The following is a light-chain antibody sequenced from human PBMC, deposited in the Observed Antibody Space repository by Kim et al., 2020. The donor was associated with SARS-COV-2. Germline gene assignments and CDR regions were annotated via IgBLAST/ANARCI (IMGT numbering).Light chain of an antibody. V-gene: IGLV4-69*01. CDR1: SGHSSYA. CDR3: QTWGTGIRVV. CDR2: LNSDGSH. Sequence: QPVLTQSPSASASLGASVKLTCTLSSGHSSYAIAWHQQQPEKGPRYLMKLNSDGSHSKGEGIPDRFSGSSSGAERYLTISSLQSEDEADYYCQTWGTGIRVVFGGGTQLTVL. J-gene: IGLJ2*01.